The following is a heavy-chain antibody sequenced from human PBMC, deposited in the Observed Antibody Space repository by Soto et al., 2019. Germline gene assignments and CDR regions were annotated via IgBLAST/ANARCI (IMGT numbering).Heavy chain of an antibody. CDR1: GGSFSDYY. Sequence: QVRLQQWGAGLLKPSETLSITCAVYGGSFSDYYWSWIRQPRGKGLEWIGEINHSGSSNYNPSLKTRVTISIDTSKNQFSLKLSSVTAADTAVYYCAREVPSRYFDLWGRGTPVTVS. CDR3: AREVPSRYFDL. CDR2: INHSGSS. V-gene: IGHV4-34*01. J-gene: IGHJ2*01.